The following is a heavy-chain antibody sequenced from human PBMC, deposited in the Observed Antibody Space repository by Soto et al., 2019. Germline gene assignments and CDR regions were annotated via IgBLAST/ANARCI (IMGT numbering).Heavy chain of an antibody. Sequence: QITLKESGPTLVKPTQTLTLTCTFSGFSLRTSGVGVGWIRQPPGKALEWLALIYWDDDKRYSPSLKSRLTITKYTPKNQVVLTMTNMDPVDTATYYCAHTFYDSTGYYQRPFDYWGQGTLVTVSS. CDR1: GFSLRTSGVG. V-gene: IGHV2-5*02. CDR2: IYWDDDK. CDR3: AHTFYDSTGYYQRPFDY. D-gene: IGHD3-22*01. J-gene: IGHJ4*02.